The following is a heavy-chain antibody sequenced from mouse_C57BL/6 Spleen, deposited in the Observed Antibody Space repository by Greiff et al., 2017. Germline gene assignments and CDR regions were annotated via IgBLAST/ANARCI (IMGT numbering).Heavy chain of an antibody. CDR1: GFTFSDYG. Sequence: VHLVESGGGLVKPGGSLKLSCAASGFTFSDYGMHWVRQAPEKGLEWVAYISSGSSTIYYEETVKGRFPISRDNAQNPLFRQMTSLRSEDSAMYYCASPRYGYYVYYARDDWGQGTSVTVSS. CDR2: ISSGSSTI. J-gene: IGHJ4*01. CDR3: ASPRYGYYVYYARDD. D-gene: IGHD2-3*01. V-gene: IGHV5-17*01.